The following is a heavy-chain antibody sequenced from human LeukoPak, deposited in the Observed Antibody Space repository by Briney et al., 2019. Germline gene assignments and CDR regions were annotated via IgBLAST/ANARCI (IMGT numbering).Heavy chain of an antibody. CDR3: ARVGYGDYYYYGMDV. J-gene: IGHJ6*02. CDR2: INPSGGST. D-gene: IGHD4-17*01. V-gene: IGHV1-46*01. Sequence: ASVKVSCKASGYTFTSYYMHWVRQAPGQGLEWMGIINPSGGSTSYAQKFQGRVTMTRDTSTSTVYMELSSLRSEDTAVYYCARVGYGDYYYYGMDVWGQGTTVTVSS. CDR1: GYTFTSYY.